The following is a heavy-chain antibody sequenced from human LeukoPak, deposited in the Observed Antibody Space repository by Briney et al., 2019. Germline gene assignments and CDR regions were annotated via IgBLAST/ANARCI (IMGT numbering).Heavy chain of an antibody. J-gene: IGHJ2*01. Sequence: ASETLSLTCTVSGGSISSGGYYWSWIRQPPGKGLEWIGYIYHSGSTYYNPSLKSRVTISVDRSKNQFSLKLSSVTAADTAVYYCASSGYSLYFDLWGRGTLVTVSS. CDR3: ASSGYSLYFDL. V-gene: IGHV4-30-2*02. CDR2: IYHSGST. D-gene: IGHD3-22*01. CDR1: GGSISSGGYY.